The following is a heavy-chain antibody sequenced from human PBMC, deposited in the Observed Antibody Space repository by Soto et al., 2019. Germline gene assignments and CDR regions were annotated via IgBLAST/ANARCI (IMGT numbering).Heavy chain of an antibody. Sequence: ASVKVSCKASGYTFTSYGISWVRQAPGQGLEWMGWISAYNGNTNYAQKLQGRVTMTTDTSTSTAYMELSSLRSEDTAVYYCATGALYSGYDLFSPADYWGQGTLVTVSS. V-gene: IGHV1-18*01. J-gene: IGHJ4*02. CDR2: ISAYNGNT. CDR1: GYTFTSYG. D-gene: IGHD5-12*01. CDR3: ATGALYSGYDLFSPADY.